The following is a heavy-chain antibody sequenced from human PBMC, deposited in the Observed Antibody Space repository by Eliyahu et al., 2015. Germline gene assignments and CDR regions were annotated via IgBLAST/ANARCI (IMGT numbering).Heavy chain of an antibody. J-gene: IGHJ4*02. D-gene: IGHD2-15*01. CDR3: ARGQDIVMVTAATPFDY. Sequence: QVQLVESGGGVVQPGRSLRLSCAASGFXFNXYAVHWVRQAPGKGLEWVAAISYHGSNKFYADSVKGRFTISRDNSNSTLYLQMNSLRTEDTSVYYCARGQDIVMVTAATPFDYWGQGTLVTVSS. CDR2: ISYHGSNK. CDR1: GFXFNXYA. V-gene: IGHV3-30-3*01.